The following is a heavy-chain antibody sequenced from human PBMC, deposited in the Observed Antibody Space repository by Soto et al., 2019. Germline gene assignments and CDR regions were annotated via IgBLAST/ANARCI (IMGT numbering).Heavy chain of an antibody. CDR1: GGTFSSYA. V-gene: IGHV1-69*13. CDR2: IIPTFGTA. D-gene: IGHD3-9*01. J-gene: IGHJ5*02. CDR3: ARAQDDILTGYYYWFDP. Sequence: SVKVSCKASGGTFSSYAISWVRQAPGQGLEWMGGIIPTFGTANYAQKFQGRVTITADESTSTAYMELSSLRSEDTAVYYCARAQDDILTGYYYWFDPWGQGTLVTVSS.